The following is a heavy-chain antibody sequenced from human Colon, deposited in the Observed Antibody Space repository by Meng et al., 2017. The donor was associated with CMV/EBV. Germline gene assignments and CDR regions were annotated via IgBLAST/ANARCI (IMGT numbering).Heavy chain of an antibody. J-gene: IGHJ5*02. Sequence: GGSLRLSCAASGMTLSSYWMTWVRQAPGKGLEWVANIKYDGSEKFYVDSVKGRFTISRDNAKNSLFLQMNSLRVDDTAVYYCGRNRVDLWGQGTLVTVSS. V-gene: IGHV3-7*01. CDR3: GRNRVDL. CDR2: IKYDGSEK. CDR1: GMTLSSYW. D-gene: IGHD1-14*01.